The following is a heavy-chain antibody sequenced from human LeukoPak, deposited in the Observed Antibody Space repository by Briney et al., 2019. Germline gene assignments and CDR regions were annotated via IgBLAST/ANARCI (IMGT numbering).Heavy chain of an antibody. CDR2: IHHSGAT. CDR1: GGSISSGGYS. V-gene: IGHV4-30-2*01. Sequence: SQTLSLTCAVSGGSISSGGYSWSWIRQPPGKGLELIGSIHHSGATYYNPSLQSRVTISVDTSKNQFSLKLNSVNPEDTAVYYCARVGGGSDPYYAMDVWGQGTTVTVSS. D-gene: IGHD2-15*01. J-gene: IGHJ6*02. CDR3: ARVGGGSDPYYAMDV.